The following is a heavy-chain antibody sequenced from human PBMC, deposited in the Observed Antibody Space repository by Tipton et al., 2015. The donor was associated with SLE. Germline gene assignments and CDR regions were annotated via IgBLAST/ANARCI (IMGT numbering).Heavy chain of an antibody. J-gene: IGHJ5*02. CDR3: ARDRLTMVRGVGHNWFDP. CDR1: GYTFTSYG. CDR2: ISAYNGNT. Sequence: QSGPEVKKPGASVKVSCKASGYTFTSYGISWVRQAPGQGLEWMGWISAYNGNTNYAQKLQGRVTMTRDTSISTAYMELSRLRSDDTAVYYCARDRLTMVRGVGHNWFDPWGQGTLVTVSS. D-gene: IGHD3-10*01. V-gene: IGHV1-18*01.